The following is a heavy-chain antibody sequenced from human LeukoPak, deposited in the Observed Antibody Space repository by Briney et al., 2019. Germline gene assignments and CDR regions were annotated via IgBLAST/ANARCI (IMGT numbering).Heavy chain of an antibody. V-gene: IGHV4-61*02. Sequence: SSETLSLTCTVFGGSISSGSYYWSWIRQPAGKGLEWIGRIYTSGSTYYNPSLKSRVTISVDTSKNQFSLKLSSVTAADTAVYYCARGKVGGYSYGYYYYYYMDVWGKGTTVTVSS. D-gene: IGHD5-18*01. J-gene: IGHJ6*03. CDR3: ARGKVGGYSYGYYYYYYMDV. CDR1: GGSISSGSYY. CDR2: IYTSGST.